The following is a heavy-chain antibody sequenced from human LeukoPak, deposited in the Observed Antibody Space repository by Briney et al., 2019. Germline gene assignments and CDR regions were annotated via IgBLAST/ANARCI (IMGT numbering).Heavy chain of an antibody. CDR1: GFTFHHYA. V-gene: IGHV3-9*01. CDR2: ISWNSGSI. D-gene: IGHD5-12*01. CDR3: AKDKAPLYSGYDWDLDF. J-gene: IGHJ4*02. Sequence: GGSLRLSCAASGFTFHHYAIHWVRQVPGKGLEWVSGISWNSGSIGYAGSVKGRFTISRDNAKNSVYLQMNSLRAEDTALYYCAKDKAPLYSGYDWDLDFWGQGTLVTVSS.